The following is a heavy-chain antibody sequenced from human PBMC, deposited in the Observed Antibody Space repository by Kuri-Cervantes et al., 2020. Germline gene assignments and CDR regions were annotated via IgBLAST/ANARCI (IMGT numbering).Heavy chain of an antibody. Sequence: SETLSLTCTVSGGSISSGGYYWSWIRQHPGKGLEWIGYIYYSGSTHYNPSLKSRVTISVDTSKNQFSLKLSSVTAADTAVYYCARDRSERITIFGVVTEYWYFDLWGRGTLVTVSS. CDR2: IYYSGST. D-gene: IGHD3-3*01. CDR1: GGSISSGGYY. CDR3: ARDRSERITIFGVVTEYWYFDL. V-gene: IGHV4-61*08. J-gene: IGHJ2*01.